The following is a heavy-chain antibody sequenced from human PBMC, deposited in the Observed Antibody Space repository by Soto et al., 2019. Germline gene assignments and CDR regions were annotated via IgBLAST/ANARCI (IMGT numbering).Heavy chain of an antibody. V-gene: IGHV1-18*01. Sequence: ASVKVSCKASGYTFTSYGISWVRQAPGQGLEWMGWISAYNGNTNYAQKLQGRVTMTTDTSTSTAYMELRSLRSDDTAVYYCAREVVVVVAAIGAFDIWGQGTMVTVSS. D-gene: IGHD2-15*01. CDR3: AREVVVVVAAIGAFDI. CDR1: GYTFTSYG. J-gene: IGHJ3*02. CDR2: ISAYNGNT.